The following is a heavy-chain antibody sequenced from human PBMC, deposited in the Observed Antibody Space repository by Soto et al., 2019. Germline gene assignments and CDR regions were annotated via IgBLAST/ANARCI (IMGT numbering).Heavy chain of an antibody. V-gene: IGHV3-21*06. CDR2: ISSTTNYI. J-gene: IGHJ4*02. CDR1: GVSCTRDS. Sequence: PGGSLRLSCAASGVSCTRDSMNCVRQAPGKGLEWVSSISSTTNYIYYGDSMKGRFTISRDNAKNSLYLEMNSLRAEDTAVYYCVRESQDLTSNFHYSGQATLLTVSS. CDR3: VRESQDLTSNFHY.